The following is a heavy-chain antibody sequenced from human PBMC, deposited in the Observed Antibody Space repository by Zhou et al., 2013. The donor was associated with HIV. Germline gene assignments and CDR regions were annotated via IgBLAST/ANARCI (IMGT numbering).Heavy chain of an antibody. J-gene: IGHJ6*03. V-gene: IGHV1-2*02. D-gene: IGHD3-10*01. Sequence: QLQVVQSGAEVKKPGASVKISCTTSGFTFAGNYIHWVRQAPGQGLEWMGWVNPNSGLTNYAQRFQGRVTMTKDTSITTAYMELSSLRSEDMAVYYCARGWGWFANYYYYMDVWGKGTTVTVSS. CDR2: VNPNSGLT. CDR3: ARGWGWFANYYYYMDV. CDR1: GFTFAGNY.